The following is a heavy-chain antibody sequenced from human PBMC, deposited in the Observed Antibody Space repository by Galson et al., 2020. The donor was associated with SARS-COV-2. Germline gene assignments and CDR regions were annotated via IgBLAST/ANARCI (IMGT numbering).Heavy chain of an antibody. J-gene: IGHJ6*02. CDR3: AIRPSVKKQQLASPYYYYYGMDV. CDR1: GGTFSSYA. D-gene: IGHD6-13*01. CDR2: IIPIFGTA. Sequence: SVKVSCKASGGTFSSYAISWVRQAPGQGLEWMGGIIPIFGTANYAQKFQGRVTITADESTSTAYMELSSLRSEDTAVYYCAIRPSVKKQQLASPYYYYYGMDVWGQGTTVTVSS. V-gene: IGHV1-69*13.